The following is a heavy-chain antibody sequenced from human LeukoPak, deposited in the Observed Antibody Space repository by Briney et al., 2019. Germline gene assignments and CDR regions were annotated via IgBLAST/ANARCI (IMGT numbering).Heavy chain of an antibody. CDR3: ARVSGITMIVVVPEDGFDI. Sequence: SETLSLTCTVSGGSISSGSYYWSWIRQPAGKGLEWIGRIYTSGSTNYNPSLKSRVTISVDTSKNQFSLKLSSVTAADTAVYYCARVSGITMIVVVPEDGFDIWGQGTMVTVSS. CDR1: GGSISSGSYY. CDR2: IYTSGST. V-gene: IGHV4-61*02. D-gene: IGHD3-22*01. J-gene: IGHJ3*02.